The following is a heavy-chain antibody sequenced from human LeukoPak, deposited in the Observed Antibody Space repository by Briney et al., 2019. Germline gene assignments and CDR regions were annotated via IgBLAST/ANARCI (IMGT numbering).Heavy chain of an antibody. D-gene: IGHD3-10*01. CDR3: ARGRGRTSYGSGSYYNSPSPYMDV. Sequence: PSETLSLTCSVSGSSISSSSDYWGWIRRPPGKGLEWIGSIYYSGRTYYNLSLKSRVTMSVDTSKNQFSLKLSSVTAADTAVYYCARGRGRTSYGSGSYYNSPSPYMDVWGKGTTVTVSS. CDR2: IYYSGRT. J-gene: IGHJ6*03. CDR1: GSSISSSSDY. V-gene: IGHV4-39*01.